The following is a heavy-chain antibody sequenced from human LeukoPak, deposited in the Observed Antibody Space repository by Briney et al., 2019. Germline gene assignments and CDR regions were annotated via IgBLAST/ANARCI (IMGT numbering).Heavy chain of an antibody. CDR1: GGTFSSHA. J-gene: IGHJ3*02. D-gene: IGHD3-22*01. V-gene: IGHV1-69*06. Sequence: SVKVSCKASGGTFSSHAISWVRQAPGQGLEWMGRIIPIFGTANYAQKFQGRVTITADKSTSTAYMELSSLRSEDTAVYYCAEWGYYDSSAAFDIWGQGTMVTVSS. CDR2: IIPIFGTA. CDR3: AEWGYYDSSAAFDI.